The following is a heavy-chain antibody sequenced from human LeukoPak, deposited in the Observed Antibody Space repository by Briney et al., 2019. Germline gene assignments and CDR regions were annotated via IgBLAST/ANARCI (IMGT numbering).Heavy chain of an antibody. Sequence: PSETLSLTCTVSGGSISSYYWSWIRQPPGKGLEWIGEINHSGSTNYNPSLKSRGTISVDTSKNQFSLKLSSVTAADTAVYYCASRVVPAANSFDYWGQGTLVTVSS. CDR1: GGSISSYY. CDR3: ASRVVPAANSFDY. D-gene: IGHD2-2*01. V-gene: IGHV4-34*01. J-gene: IGHJ4*02. CDR2: INHSGST.